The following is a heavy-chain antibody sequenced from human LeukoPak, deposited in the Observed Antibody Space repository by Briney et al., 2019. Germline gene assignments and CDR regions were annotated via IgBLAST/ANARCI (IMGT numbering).Heavy chain of an antibody. D-gene: IGHD4-11*01. CDR2: ISGSGGTT. CDR1: GFTFSSYA. CDR3: AKLYSTYVYYFDY. Sequence: PGGSPRLSCAASGFTFSSYAMSWVRQAPGKGLEWVSSISGSGGTTYYADSVKGRFTISRDNSKSTLSLQMNSLRAEDTAVYYCAKLYSTYVYYFDYWGQGTLVTVSS. J-gene: IGHJ4*02. V-gene: IGHV3-23*01.